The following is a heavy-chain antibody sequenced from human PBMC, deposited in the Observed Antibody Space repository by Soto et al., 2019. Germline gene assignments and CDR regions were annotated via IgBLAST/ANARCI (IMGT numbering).Heavy chain of an antibody. J-gene: IGHJ6*02. CDR1: GGTFSSYA. CDR3: ALHYGSGSNYYYSGMDV. CDR2: IIPIFGTA. V-gene: IGHV1-69*12. Sequence: QVQLVQSGAEVKKPGSSVKVSCKASGGTFSSYAISWVRQAPGQGLEWMGGIIPIFGTANYAQKFQRRVTITADEPTHTAYMELSSLRTEDTAVYYCALHYGSGSNYYYSGMDVWGQGTTVPVSS. D-gene: IGHD3-10*01.